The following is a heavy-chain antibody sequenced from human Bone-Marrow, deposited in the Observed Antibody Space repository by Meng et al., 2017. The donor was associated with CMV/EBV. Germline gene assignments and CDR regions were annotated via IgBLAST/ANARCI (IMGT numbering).Heavy chain of an antibody. Sequence: ASVKVSCKASGYTFTGYYMHWVRQAPGQGLEWMGWINPNSGGTNYAQKLQGRVTMTTDTSTSTAYMELRSLRSDDTAVYYCASWYSTAWVFDYWGQRTLVTVSS. CDR3: ASWYSTAWVFDY. V-gene: IGHV1-2*02. D-gene: IGHD6-13*01. CDR2: INPNSGGT. J-gene: IGHJ4*02. CDR1: GYTFTGYY.